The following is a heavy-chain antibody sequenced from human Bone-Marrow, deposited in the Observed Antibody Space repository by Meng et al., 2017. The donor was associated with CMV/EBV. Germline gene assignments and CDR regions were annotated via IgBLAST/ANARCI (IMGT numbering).Heavy chain of an antibody. Sequence: GESLKISCAASGFTFSSYWMHWVRQAPGKGLVWVSRINSDGSSTSYADSVKGRFTISRDNAKNTLYLQMNSLRAEDTAVYYCARAFSYSFDYWGQGTLDTVSS. D-gene: IGHD4-11*01. V-gene: IGHV3-74*01. CDR3: ARAFSYSFDY. J-gene: IGHJ4*02. CDR1: GFTFSSYW. CDR2: INSDGSST.